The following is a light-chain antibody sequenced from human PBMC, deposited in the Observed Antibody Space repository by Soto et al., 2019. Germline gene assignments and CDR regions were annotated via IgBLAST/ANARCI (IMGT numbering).Light chain of an antibody. CDR1: NIGSKS. J-gene: IGLJ1*01. CDR3: QVWDTHSDHYV. Sequence: SYELTQPPSVSVAPGQTARITCGGNNIGSKSVHWYQQKPGQAPGVVVYDDSDRPSGSPERFSGSNSGNTATLTISRVEAGDEADYSCQVWDTHSDHYVFGAGTKVTVL. CDR2: DDS. V-gene: IGLV3-21*02.